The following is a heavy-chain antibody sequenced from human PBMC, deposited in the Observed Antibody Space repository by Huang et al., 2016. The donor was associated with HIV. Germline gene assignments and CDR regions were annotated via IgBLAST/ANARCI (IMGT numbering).Heavy chain of an antibody. CDR1: EYTFTDYY. D-gene: IGHD2-15*01. CDR3: AREASWGCRGGSCYLDH. J-gene: IGHJ5*02. V-gene: IGHV1-2*02. CDR2: VNPNTDVI. Sequence: QVQLVQSGTEVKKPGASVKVSCKTSEYTFTDYYVHWVRQAPGQGLEWMGWVNPNTDVIKYAQKFQGRVTMTSDTSMSTAYMELTSLISDDTAVYYCAREASWGCRGGSCYLDHWGQGTLVTVSS.